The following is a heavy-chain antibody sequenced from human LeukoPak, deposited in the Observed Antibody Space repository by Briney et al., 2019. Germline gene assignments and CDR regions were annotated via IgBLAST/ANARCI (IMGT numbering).Heavy chain of an antibody. CDR1: GGSISSGDYY. J-gene: IGHJ5*02. D-gene: IGHD1-7*01. CDR3: ARETYNWNYNWFDP. Sequence: SQTLSLTCTVSGGSISSGDYYWSWIRQPPGKGLEWIGYIYYSGSTYYNPSLKSRVTISVDTSKNQFSLKLSSVTAADTAVYYCARETYNWNYNWFDPWGQGTLVTVSS. CDR2: IYYSGST. V-gene: IGHV4-30-4*08.